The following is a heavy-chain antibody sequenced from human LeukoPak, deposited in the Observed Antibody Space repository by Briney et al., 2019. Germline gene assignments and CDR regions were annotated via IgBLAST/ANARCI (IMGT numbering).Heavy chain of an antibody. CDR2: MNPNSGNT. CDR1: GCTFTSYD. Sequence: ASVKVSCKASGCTFTSYDINWVRQATGQGLEWMGWMNPNSGNTGYAQKFQGRVTMTRNTSTSTAYMELSSLRSDDTAVYYCARDIVIVPPAMEAYDIWGQGTKVTVSS. V-gene: IGHV1-8*01. CDR3: ARDIVIVPPAMEAYDI. D-gene: IGHD2-2*01. J-gene: IGHJ3*02.